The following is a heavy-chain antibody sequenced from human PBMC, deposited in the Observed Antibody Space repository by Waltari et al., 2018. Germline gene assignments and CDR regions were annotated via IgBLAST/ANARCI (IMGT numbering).Heavy chain of an antibody. Sequence: QVQLQESGPGLVKPSEPLSLTCAVSGYSISSGYYWGWIRQPPGKGLEWIGSIYNSVRTYYNPSLQSRVTISVDTSKNHFSLKLSSVTAADTAVYYCARQRAAAMTTITKGWFDPWGQGTLVTVSS. CDR1: GYSISSGYY. J-gene: IGHJ5*02. CDR3: ARQRAAAMTTITKGWFDP. CDR2: IYNSVRT. D-gene: IGHD4-4*01. V-gene: IGHV4-38-2*01.